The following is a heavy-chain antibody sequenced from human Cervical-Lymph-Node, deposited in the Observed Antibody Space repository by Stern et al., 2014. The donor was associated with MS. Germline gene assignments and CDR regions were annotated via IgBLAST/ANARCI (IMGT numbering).Heavy chain of an antibody. Sequence: VQLEESGAEVKKPGASVKVSCKASGYTFFTYGITWVRQATGQGLEWMGWISAYNGNSYHAQNLQGRVSMTTDTSTSTAYMELRSLGSDDTAVYYCARGGPLRSDWLDPWGQGTLVTVSS. D-gene: IGHD1-26*01. J-gene: IGHJ5*02. CDR1: GYTFFTYG. CDR3: ARGGPLRSDWLDP. V-gene: IGHV1-18*04. CDR2: ISAYNGNS.